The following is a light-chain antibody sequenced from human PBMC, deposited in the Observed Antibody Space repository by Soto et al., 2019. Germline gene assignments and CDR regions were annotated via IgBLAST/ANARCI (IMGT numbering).Light chain of an antibody. CDR1: SSNIETNT. J-gene: IGLJ2*01. V-gene: IGLV1-44*01. CDR2: NNN. Sequence: QSALTQPPSASGTPGQRVTISCSGSSSNIETNTVDWYQHLPGTAPKVLIFNNNQRPSGVPDRFSGSKSGTSASLAISGLQSEDEADYYCSSYTSSSTLVVFGGGTQLTVL. CDR3: SSYTSSSTLVV.